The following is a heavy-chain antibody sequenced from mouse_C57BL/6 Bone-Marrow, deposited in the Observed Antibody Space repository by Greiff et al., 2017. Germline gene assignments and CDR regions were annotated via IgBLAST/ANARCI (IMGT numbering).Heavy chain of an antibody. D-gene: IGHD2-3*01. CDR2: IYPSDSET. J-gene: IGHJ3*01. V-gene: IGHV1-61*01. CDR3: AREDGWGFAY. CDR1: GYTFTSYW. Sequence: QVQLQQPGAVLVRPGSSVKLSCKASGYTFTSYWMDWVKQRPGQGLEWIGNIYPSDSETHYNQKFKDKATLTVDKSSSTAYMQLSSLTSEDSAVYYCAREDGWGFAYWGQGTLVTVSA.